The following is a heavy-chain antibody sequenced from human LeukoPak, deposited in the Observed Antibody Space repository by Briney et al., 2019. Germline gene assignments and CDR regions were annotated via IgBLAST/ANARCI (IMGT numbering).Heavy chain of an antibody. V-gene: IGHV4-59*01. J-gene: IGHJ4*02. CDR1: GGSMSSYY. Sequence: SETLSLTCTVSGGSMSSYYWSWIRQSPGKGLEWVGYIYDIYDSGSTYYNPSLKSRVTISVDTSKNQFSLKLRSVTAADTAVYYCGRVTGYMIEDYFDYWGQGTLVTVSS. CDR3: GRVTGYMIEDYFDY. CDR2: IYDIYDSGST. D-gene: IGHD3-22*01.